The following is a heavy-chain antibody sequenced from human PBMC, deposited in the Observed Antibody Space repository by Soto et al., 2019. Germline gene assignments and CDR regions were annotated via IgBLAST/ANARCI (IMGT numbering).Heavy chain of an antibody. CDR1: GFTFSAYS. D-gene: IGHD4-17*01. Sequence: VQLVESGGGLVEPGGSLRLSCAASGFTFSAYSMNWVRQTPGRGLEWVSSISGGGSYIYYADSVKGRFSISRDNAKRSVYLQMSSLRAEDTAMYFCARDEGDFGDYVFDHWGQGILVTVSS. CDR3: ARDEGDFGDYVFDH. CDR2: ISGGGSYI. V-gene: IGHV3-21*01. J-gene: IGHJ4*02.